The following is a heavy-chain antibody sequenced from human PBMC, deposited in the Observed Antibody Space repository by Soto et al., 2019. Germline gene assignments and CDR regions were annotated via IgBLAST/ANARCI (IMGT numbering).Heavy chain of an antibody. V-gene: IGHV4-34*01. J-gene: IGHJ6*02. CDR1: GGCFSGYY. CDR3: SRGRRYLQLGVYYYYGMDV. D-gene: IGHD1-1*01. Sequence: SETLSLTCAVYGGCFSGYYWSWIRQPPGKGLEWIGEINHSGSTNYNPSLKSRLTISVDTSKNQFSLTLSSVTAADTAVYYCSRGRRYLQLGVYYYYGMDVWGQGTTVTVSS. CDR2: INHSGST.